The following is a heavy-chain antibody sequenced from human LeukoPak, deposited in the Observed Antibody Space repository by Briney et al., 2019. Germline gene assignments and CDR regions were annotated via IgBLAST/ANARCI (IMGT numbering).Heavy chain of an antibody. Sequence: SETLSLTCTVSGGSISSYYWSCIRQPPGKGLEWIGYIYYSGSTNYNPSLKSRVTISVDTSKNHFSLKLSSVTAADTAVYYCARGESYYGYWGQGTLVTVSS. CDR3: ARGESYYGY. D-gene: IGHD1-26*01. CDR1: GGSISSYY. J-gene: IGHJ4*02. V-gene: IGHV4-59*01. CDR2: IYYSGST.